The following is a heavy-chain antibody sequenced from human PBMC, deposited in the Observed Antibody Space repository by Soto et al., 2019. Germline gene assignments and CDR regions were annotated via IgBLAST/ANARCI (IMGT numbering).Heavy chain of an antibody. D-gene: IGHD5-12*01. V-gene: IGHV4-39*01. J-gene: IGHJ5*02. CDR3: ARGAMSADDPSDWFDP. CDR1: GGSVSSPNYF. Sequence: QVPLQDSGPGLVKSSETLSLTCSVSGGSVSSPNYFWVWVRRAPGKGPEWIGNIFYNGRTDYNPSLQSWVTISVATSKNQFSLKLGSVTAADTAIDYCARGAMSADDPSDWFDPWGHGTLVTVSS. CDR2: IFYNGRT.